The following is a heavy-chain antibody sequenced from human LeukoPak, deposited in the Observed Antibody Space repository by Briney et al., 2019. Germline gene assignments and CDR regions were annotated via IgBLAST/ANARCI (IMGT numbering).Heavy chain of an antibody. D-gene: IGHD1-26*01. V-gene: IGHV1-18*01. CDR2: ISAYNGST. Sequence: ASVKVSCKASGYTFTSYGISWVRQAPGQGLEWMGWISAYNGSTNYAQKLQGRVTMTTDTPTSTAYMELRSLRSDDTAVYYCARDRLRGGRFDYWGQGTLVTVSS. CDR1: GYTFTSYG. CDR3: ARDRLRGGRFDY. J-gene: IGHJ4*02.